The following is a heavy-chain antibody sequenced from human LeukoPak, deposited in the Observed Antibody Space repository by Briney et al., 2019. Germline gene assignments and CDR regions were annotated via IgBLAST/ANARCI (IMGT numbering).Heavy chain of an antibody. Sequence: PGGSLRLSCAASGFTFSSYAMHWVRQAPGKGLEWVAVISYDGSNKYYADSVKGRFTISRDNSKNTLYLQMNSLRAEDTAVYYCAKLYSSSLDYWGQGTLVTVSS. CDR3: AKLYSSSLDY. CDR1: GFTFSSYA. CDR2: ISYDGSNK. J-gene: IGHJ4*02. D-gene: IGHD6-13*01. V-gene: IGHV3-30-3*02.